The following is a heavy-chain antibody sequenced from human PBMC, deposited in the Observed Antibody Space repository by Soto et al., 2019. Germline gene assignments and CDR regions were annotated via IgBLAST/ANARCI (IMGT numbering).Heavy chain of an antibody. V-gene: IGHV3-21*01. CDR2: ISSSSSYI. CDR1: GFTFSDYW. J-gene: IGHJ5*02. CDR3: ARDGDYYDSSGYIRFDP. D-gene: IGHD3-22*01. Sequence: GGSLRLSCAVSGFTFSDYWMSWVRQAPGKGLEWVSSISSSSSYIYYADSVKGRFTISRDNAKNSLYLQMNSLRAEDTAVYYCARDGDYYDSSGYIRFDPWGQGTLVTVSS.